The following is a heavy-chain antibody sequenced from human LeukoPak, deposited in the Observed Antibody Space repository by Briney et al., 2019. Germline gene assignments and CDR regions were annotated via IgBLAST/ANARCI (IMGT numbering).Heavy chain of an antibody. D-gene: IGHD1-26*01. CDR3: AREDIVGATSFDY. V-gene: IGHV4-30-4*01. Sequence: SETLSLTCTVSGGSISSGDYYWSWIRQPPGTGLEWIGYIYYSGSTYYNPSLKSRVTISVDTSKNQFSLKLSSVTAADTAVYYCAREDIVGATSFDYWGQGTLVTVSS. CDR2: IYYSGST. CDR1: GGSISSGDYY. J-gene: IGHJ4*02.